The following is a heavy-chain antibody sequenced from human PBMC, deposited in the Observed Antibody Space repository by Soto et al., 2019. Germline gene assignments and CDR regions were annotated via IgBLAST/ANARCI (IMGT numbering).Heavy chain of an antibody. J-gene: IGHJ5*02. V-gene: IGHV1-2*02. CDR3: AGGVLSGSYYNWFDP. Sequence: ASVKVSCKASGYTFTGYYMHWVRQAPGQGLEWMGWINPNSGGTDYAQKFQGRVTMTRDTSISTAYMELSRLRSDDTAVYYCAGGVLSGSYYNWFDPWGQGTLVTAPQ. CDR2: INPNSGGT. D-gene: IGHD1-26*01. CDR1: GYTFTGYY.